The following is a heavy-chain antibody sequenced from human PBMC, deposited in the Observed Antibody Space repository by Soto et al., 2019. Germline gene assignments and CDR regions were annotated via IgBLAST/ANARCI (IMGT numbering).Heavy chain of an antibody. Sequence: EVQLVESGGGLVQPGGSLRLSCAASGFTFSNYWMTWVRQAPGKGLEWVANIKQDGSETNFVDSVKGRFTISRDNAKNSLYLQMNSLRAEDTAVYYCARALVNGGDYWGQGTLVTVS. CDR3: ARALVNGGDY. J-gene: IGHJ4*02. V-gene: IGHV3-7*01. CDR1: GFTFSNYW. CDR2: IKQDGSET. D-gene: IGHD2-8*02.